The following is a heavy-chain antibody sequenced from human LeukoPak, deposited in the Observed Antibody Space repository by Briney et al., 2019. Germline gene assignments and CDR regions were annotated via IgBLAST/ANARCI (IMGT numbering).Heavy chain of an antibody. CDR3: ARQPLVVVPAAMPAFFHY. CDR2: IIGSGGST. CDR1: GFSFSSYA. V-gene: IGHV3-23*01. D-gene: IGHD2-2*01. J-gene: IGHJ4*02. Sequence: GGSLRLSCAASGFSFSSYAMSCGCEGPGEGLGWVSAIIGSGGSTYYAESVKGRFTISRDNPKNTLYLQMNRLRAEDTAVYYRARQPLVVVPAAMPAFFHYWGQGPLVTVSS.